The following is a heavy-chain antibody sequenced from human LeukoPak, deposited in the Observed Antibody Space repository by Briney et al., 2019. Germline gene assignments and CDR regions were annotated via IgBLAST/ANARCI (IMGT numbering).Heavy chain of an antibody. V-gene: IGHV1-69*04. CDR3: ASSMITFGGVPYYFDY. Sequence: ASVKVSCKASGGTFSSYAISWVRQAPGQALEWMGRIIPILGVANYAQKFQGRVTITADKSTSTAYMELSSLRSEDTAVYYCASSMITFGGVPYYFDYWGQGTLVTVSS. J-gene: IGHJ4*02. CDR1: GGTFSSYA. D-gene: IGHD3-16*01. CDR2: IIPILGVA.